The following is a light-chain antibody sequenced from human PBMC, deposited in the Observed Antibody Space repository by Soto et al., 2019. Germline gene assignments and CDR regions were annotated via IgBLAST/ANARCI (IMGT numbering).Light chain of an antibody. CDR1: RSDVGGYNY. CDR3: SSYTSTFTVV. CDR2: EVG. J-gene: IGLJ3*02. V-gene: IGLV2-14*01. Sequence: QSVLTQPASVSGSPGQSSTISCTGTRSDVGGYNYVSWYQQHPGKAPKLMIYEVGHRPSGVSNRFSGSKSGNTASLTISGLQAEDEADYYCSSYTSTFTVVFGGGTKVTVL.